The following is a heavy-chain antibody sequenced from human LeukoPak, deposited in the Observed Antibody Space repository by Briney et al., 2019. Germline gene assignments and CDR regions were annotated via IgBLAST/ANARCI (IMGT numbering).Heavy chain of an antibody. CDR3: ARGVPYGDFTPFDY. D-gene: IGHD4-17*01. CDR1: GGSISSYY. V-gene: IGHV4-59*01. Sequence: SETLSLTCTVSGGSISSYYWSWIRQPPGKGLEWIGYIYYSGSTNYNPSLKSRVTISVDTSKNQFSLKLSSVTAADTAVYYCARGVPYGDFTPFDYWGQGTLVTVSS. CDR2: IYYSGST. J-gene: IGHJ4*02.